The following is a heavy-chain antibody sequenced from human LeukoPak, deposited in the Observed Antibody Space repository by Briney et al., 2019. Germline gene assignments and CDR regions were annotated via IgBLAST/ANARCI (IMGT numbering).Heavy chain of an antibody. Sequence: GGSLRLSCAASGFTFSTYAMSWVRQAPGKGLEWVSAISGSGGKTYYADSVKGRFTISRDNSKNTLYLQMNSLRAEDTAVYYCAKAPSTTDWHTDYWGQGTLVTVSS. J-gene: IGHJ4*02. CDR1: GFTFSTYA. CDR2: ISGSGGKT. V-gene: IGHV3-23*01. CDR3: AKAPSTTDWHTDY. D-gene: IGHD1-14*01.